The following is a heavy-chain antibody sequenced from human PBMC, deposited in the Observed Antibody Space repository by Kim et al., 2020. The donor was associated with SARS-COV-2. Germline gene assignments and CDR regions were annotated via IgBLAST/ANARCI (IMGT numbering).Heavy chain of an antibody. D-gene: IGHD6-19*01. Sequence: GGSLRLSCAASGVTSSNSAMAWVRQTPGKGLEWVSGIKTSTGGTYYTDSVKGRFTISRDNSKNTLYLQMNNLRVDDTALYYCTGGGRGWFPFFEYWGQGTLVTVSS. CDR2: IKTSTGGT. J-gene: IGHJ4*02. CDR1: GVTSSNSA. CDR3: TGGGRGWFPFFEY. V-gene: IGHV3-23*01.